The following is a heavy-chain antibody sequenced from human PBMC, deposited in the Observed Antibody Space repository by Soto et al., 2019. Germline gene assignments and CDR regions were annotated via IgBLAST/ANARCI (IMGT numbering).Heavy chain of an antibody. V-gene: IGHV3-30*18. J-gene: IGHJ4*02. CDR2: ISYDGSNK. CDR1: GFTFSSYG. CDR3: AKDIGRWVAVAGRGPY. D-gene: IGHD6-19*01. Sequence: QVQLVESGGGVVQPGRSLRLSCAASGFTFSSYGMQWVRQAPGKGLEWVAVISYDGSNKYYADSAKGRFTISRDNSKNTLYLQMNSLRAEYTAVYYCAKDIGRWVAVAGRGPYWGQGTLVTVSS.